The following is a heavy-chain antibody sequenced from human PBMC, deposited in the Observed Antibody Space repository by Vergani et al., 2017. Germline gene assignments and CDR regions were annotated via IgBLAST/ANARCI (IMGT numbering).Heavy chain of an antibody. CDR1: GGSISSYY. Sequence: QVQLQESGPGLVKPSETLSLTCTVSGGSISSYYWSWIRQPPGKGLESIGYIYYSGSTNYNPSLKSRVTISVDTSKNQFSLKLSSVTAADTAVYYCASMAYSSGWYSSPEGMDVWGQGTTVTVSS. CDR2: IYYSGST. J-gene: IGHJ6*02. CDR3: ASMAYSSGWYSSPEGMDV. D-gene: IGHD6-19*01. V-gene: IGHV4-59*01.